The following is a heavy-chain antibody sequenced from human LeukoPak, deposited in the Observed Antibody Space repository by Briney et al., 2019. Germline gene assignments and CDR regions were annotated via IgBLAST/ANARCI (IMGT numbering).Heavy chain of an antibody. Sequence: GGSLRLSCAASGFTFSSYAMHWVRQAPGKGLEWVSAISGSGGSTYYADSVKGRFTISRDNSKNTLYLQMNGLRAEDTAVYYCAKVYDSNRGPFDDYWGQGTLVTVSS. CDR3: AKVYDSNRGPFDDY. D-gene: IGHD3-22*01. V-gene: IGHV3-23*01. CDR2: ISGSGGST. CDR1: GFTFSSYA. J-gene: IGHJ4*02.